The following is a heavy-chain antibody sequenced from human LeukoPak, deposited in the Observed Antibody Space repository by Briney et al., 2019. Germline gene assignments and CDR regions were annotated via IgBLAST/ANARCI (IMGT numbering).Heavy chain of an antibody. CDR3: AKDLYGSGSYYMLGS. Sequence: GRSLRLSCAASGFTFDDYAMHWVRQAPGKGLEWVSGISWNSGSIGYADSVKGRFTISRDNAKNSLYLQMNSLRAEDTALYYCAKDLYGSGSYYMLGSWGQGTLVTVSS. D-gene: IGHD3-10*01. J-gene: IGHJ5*02. V-gene: IGHV3-9*01. CDR2: ISWNSGSI. CDR1: GFTFDDYA.